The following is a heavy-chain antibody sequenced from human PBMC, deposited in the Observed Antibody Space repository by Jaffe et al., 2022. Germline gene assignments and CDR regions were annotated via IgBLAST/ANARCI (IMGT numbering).Heavy chain of an antibody. CDR2: IYWDDDK. CDR3: AHSHPLGDASGSDGWFDP. D-gene: IGHD2-21*02. CDR1: GFSLSTSGVG. Sequence: QITLKESGPTLVKPTQTLTLTCTFSGFSLSTSGVGVGWIRQPPGKALEWLALIYWDDDKRYSPSLKSRLTITKDTSKNQVVLTMTNMDPVDTATYYCAHSHPLGDASGSDGWFDPWGQGTLVTVSS. V-gene: IGHV2-5*02. J-gene: IGHJ5*02.